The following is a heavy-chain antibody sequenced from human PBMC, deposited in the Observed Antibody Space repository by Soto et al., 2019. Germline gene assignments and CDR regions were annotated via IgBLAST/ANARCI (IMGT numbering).Heavy chain of an antibody. CDR3: ASSRGDSGSYFYYYYYGMDV. CDR1: GFTFSSYS. J-gene: IGHJ6*02. CDR2: ISSSSSYI. Sequence: PGGSLRLSCAASGFTFSSYSMNWVRQAPGKGPEWVSSISSSSSYIYYADSVKGRFTISRDNAKNSLYLQMNSLRAEDTAVYYCASSRGDSGSYFYYYYYGMDVWGQGITVTVSS. D-gene: IGHD1-26*01. V-gene: IGHV3-21*01.